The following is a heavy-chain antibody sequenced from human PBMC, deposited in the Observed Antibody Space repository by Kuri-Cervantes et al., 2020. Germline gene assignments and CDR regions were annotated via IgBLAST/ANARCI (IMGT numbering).Heavy chain of an antibody. V-gene: IGHV3-23*01. J-gene: IGHJ4*02. CDR3: AKSPRVYYGDYPPDY. Sequence: GESLKISCAASGFTVSSNYMSWVRQAPGKGLEWVSAISGSGGSTYYADSVKGRFTISRDNSKNTLYLQMNSLRAEDTAVYYCAKSPRVYYGDYPPDYWGQGTLVTVSS. CDR1: GFTVSSNY. D-gene: IGHD4-17*01. CDR2: ISGSGGST.